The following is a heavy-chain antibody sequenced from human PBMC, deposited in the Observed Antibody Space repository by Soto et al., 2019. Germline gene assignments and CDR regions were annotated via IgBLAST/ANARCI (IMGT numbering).Heavy chain of an antibody. Sequence: QVQLVESGGGVVQPGRSLRLSCAASGFTFSSYGMHWVRQAPGKGLEWVAVISYDGSNKYYADSVKGRFTISRDNSKNTLYLQMTSLRAEDTAVYYCAKSPDYYDSSGYLDPWGQGTLVTVSS. V-gene: IGHV3-30*18. CDR3: AKSPDYYDSSGYLDP. J-gene: IGHJ5*02. D-gene: IGHD3-22*01. CDR2: ISYDGSNK. CDR1: GFTFSSYG.